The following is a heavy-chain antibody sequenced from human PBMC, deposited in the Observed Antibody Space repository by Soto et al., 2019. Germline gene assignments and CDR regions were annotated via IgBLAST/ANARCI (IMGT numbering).Heavy chain of an antibody. V-gene: IGHV4-4*02. CDR1: GGSIRSNNW. CDR2: IFHSGST. CDR3: ARVYSGSSSDY. D-gene: IGHD1-26*01. Sequence: QVQLQESDPGLVKPSGTLSLTCAVSGGSIRSNNWWSWVRQPPGKGLEWIGEIFHSGSTYYNPSLQTRVTISLDKSKILFSLKLSSVTAAVTAVYYCARVYSGSSSDYWGQGTLVTVSS. J-gene: IGHJ4*02.